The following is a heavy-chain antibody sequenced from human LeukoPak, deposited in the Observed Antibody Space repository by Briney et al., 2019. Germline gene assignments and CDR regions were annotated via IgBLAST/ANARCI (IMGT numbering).Heavy chain of an antibody. CDR2: ISSSSDYI. CDR1: GFSFRSYA. J-gene: IGHJ5*02. CDR3: ARGKASQNIVTRKTYNWFDP. Sequence: GGSLRLSCAASGFSFRSYAMSWVRQAPGKGLEWVSSISSSSDYIYYADSVKGRFTISRDNAKNSLYLQMKSLRAEDTAVYYCARGKASQNIVTRKTYNWFDPWGQGALVSVS. D-gene: IGHD2/OR15-2a*01. V-gene: IGHV3-21*01.